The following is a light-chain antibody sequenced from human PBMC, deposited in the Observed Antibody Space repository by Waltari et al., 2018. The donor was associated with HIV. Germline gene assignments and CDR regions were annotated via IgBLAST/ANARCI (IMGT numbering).Light chain of an antibody. V-gene: IGLV2-23*02. CDR3: CSYAGSRSWV. J-gene: IGLJ3*02. Sequence: QSALTQPASVSGSPGQSITISCTGTSSDIGAYNYVSWYQQYPGRAPGLLIHDVNKWAAGVSNRFSGCKSGSTASLTSSGLQSEDEADYWCCSYAGSRSWVFGGGTKVTVL. CDR1: SSDIGAYNY. CDR2: DVN.